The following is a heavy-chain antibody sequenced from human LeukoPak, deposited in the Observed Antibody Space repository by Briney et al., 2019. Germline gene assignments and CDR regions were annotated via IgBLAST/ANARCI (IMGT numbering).Heavy chain of an antibody. CDR1: GFTFDDYA. J-gene: IGHJ4*02. CDR2: INENGDIA. D-gene: IGHD1-26*01. Sequence: GGSLRLSCAASGFTFDDYAMHWVRQGPGKGLEWISLINENGDIAYYGDSVRGRFTVFRDNAKNSLYLQMYSLTTEDTALYYCAKARWEPNFDYWGQGTLVTVSS. V-gene: IGHV3-43*02. CDR3: AKARWEPNFDY.